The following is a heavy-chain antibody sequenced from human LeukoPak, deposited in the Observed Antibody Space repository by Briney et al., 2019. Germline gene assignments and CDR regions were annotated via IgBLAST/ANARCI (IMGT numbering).Heavy chain of an antibody. CDR2: ISPDGAYI. V-gene: IGHV3-23*01. D-gene: IGHD3-3*01. Sequence: GSLRLSCAASGFTFRSTVMTWVRQAPGKGLQWVSTISPDGAYIYYADSLRGRFTMSRDNSKNTLYLQMTSPRVEDTAIYYCVKRFLESIVSEQWGQGTLVTVSS. CDR1: GFTFRSTV. J-gene: IGHJ4*02. CDR3: VKRFLESIVSEQ.